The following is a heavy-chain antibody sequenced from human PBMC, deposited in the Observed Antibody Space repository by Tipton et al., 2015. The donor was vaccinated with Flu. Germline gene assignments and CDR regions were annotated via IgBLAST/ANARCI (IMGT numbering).Heavy chain of an antibody. Sequence: QLVQSGAEVKKPGASVKVSCKASGYTFTSYGISWVRQAPGQGLEWMGWISAYNGNTNYAQKLQGRVTMTTDTSTSTAYMELRSLGSADTAVFYCARSGRFLDTTGPLVAFDIWGQGTMVTASS. V-gene: IGHV1-18*01. J-gene: IGHJ3*02. CDR1: GYTFTSYG. CDR2: ISAYNGNT. CDR3: ARSGRFLDTTGPLVAFDI. D-gene: IGHD3-3*01.